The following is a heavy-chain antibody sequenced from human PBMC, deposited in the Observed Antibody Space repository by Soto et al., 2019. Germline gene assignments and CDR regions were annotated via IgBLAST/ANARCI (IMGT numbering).Heavy chain of an antibody. CDR1: GGSISSGGYS. CDR3: ARHRGQWRIDY. V-gene: IGHV4-61*08. J-gene: IGHJ4*02. CDR2: IYYSGST. Sequence: PSETLSLTCAVSGGSISSGGYSWSWIRQPPGKGLEWIGYIYYSGSTNYNPSLKSRVTISVDTSKNQFSLKLSSVTAADTAVYYCARHRGQWRIDYWGQGTLVTVSS. D-gene: IGHD6-19*01.